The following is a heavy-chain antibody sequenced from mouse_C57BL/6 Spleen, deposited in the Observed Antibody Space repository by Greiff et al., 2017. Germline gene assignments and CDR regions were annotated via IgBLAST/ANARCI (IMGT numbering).Heavy chain of an antibody. CDR1: GYAFSSYW. CDR2: IYPGDGDT. J-gene: IGHJ1*03. V-gene: IGHV1-80*01. D-gene: IGHD4-1*01. CDR3: ARILTGIWYFDV. Sequence: VNVVESGAELVKPGASVKISCKASGYAFSSYWMNWVKQRPGKGLEWIGQIYPGDGDTNYNGKFKGKATLTADKSSSTAYMQLSSLTSEDSAVYFCARILTGIWYFDVWGTGTTVTVSS.